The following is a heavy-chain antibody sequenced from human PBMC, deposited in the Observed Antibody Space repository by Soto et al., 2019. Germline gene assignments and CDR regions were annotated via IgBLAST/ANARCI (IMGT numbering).Heavy chain of an antibody. CDR2: IYYSGST. J-gene: IGHJ4*02. V-gene: IGHV4-59*08. CDR3: ARRYGSWFDY. D-gene: IGHD5-18*01. Sequence: PSETLSLTCTVSGGSISSYYWSWIRQPPGKGLEWIGYIYYSGSTNYNPSLKSRVTISVDTSKNQFSLKLSSVTAADTAVYYCARRYGSWFDYSGQGTRVTVSS. CDR1: GGSISSYY.